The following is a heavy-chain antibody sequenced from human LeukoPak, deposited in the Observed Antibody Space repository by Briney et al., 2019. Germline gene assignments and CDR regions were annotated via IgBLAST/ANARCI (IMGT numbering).Heavy chain of an antibody. Sequence: ASVKVSCKASGYTFTGYYMHWVRQAPGQGLEWMGWINPNSGGTNYAQKFRGRVTMTRDTSISTAYMELSRLRSDDTAVYYCARGSGELSPFDYWGQGTLVTVSS. CDR2: INPNSGGT. J-gene: IGHJ4*02. CDR3: ARGSGELSPFDY. CDR1: GYTFTGYY. D-gene: IGHD3-10*01. V-gene: IGHV1-2*02.